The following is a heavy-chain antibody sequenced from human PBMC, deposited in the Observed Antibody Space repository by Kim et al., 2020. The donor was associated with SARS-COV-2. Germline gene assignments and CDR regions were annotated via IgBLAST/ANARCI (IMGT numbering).Heavy chain of an antibody. V-gene: IGHV3-9*01. CDR3: AKDMSVEGTGYWRDAFDI. J-gene: IGHJ3*02. Sequence: GGSLRLSCAASGFTFDDYAMHWVRQAPGKGLEWVSGISWNSGSIGYADSVKGRFTISRDNAKNSLYLQMNSLRAEDTALYYCAKDMSVEGTGYWRDAFDIWGQGTMVTVSS. CDR2: ISWNSGSI. CDR1: GFTFDDYA. D-gene: IGHD3-9*01.